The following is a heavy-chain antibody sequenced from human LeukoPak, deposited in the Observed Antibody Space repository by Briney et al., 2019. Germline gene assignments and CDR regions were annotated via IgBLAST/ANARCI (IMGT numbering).Heavy chain of an antibody. V-gene: IGHV1-2*02. CDR1: GYTFTGYY. J-gene: IGHJ4*02. CDR2: INPNSGGT. D-gene: IGHD3-22*01. Sequence: SVKVSCKASGYTFTGYYMHWVRQAPGQGLEWMGWINPNSGGTNYAQKFQGRVTMTRDTSISTAYMELSRLRSDDTAVYYCARGSLVYYDSSGYPPHWGQGTLVTVSS. CDR3: ARGSLVYYDSSGYPPH.